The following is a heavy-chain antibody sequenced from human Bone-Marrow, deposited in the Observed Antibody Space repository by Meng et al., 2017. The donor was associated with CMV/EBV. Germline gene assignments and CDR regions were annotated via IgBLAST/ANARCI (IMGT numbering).Heavy chain of an antibody. CDR1: GFTFSDYY. J-gene: IGHJ6*02. CDR3: ATGRHRSSLHGKDV. V-gene: IGHV3-11*01. Sequence: GGSLRLSCTASGFTFSDYYMIWIRQAPGKGLEWVSYISTSGSTIYYADSVKGRFTISRDNAKNSLYLQLNSLRAEDTAVYYCATGRHRSSLHGKDVRGRGTTVTVSS. D-gene: IGHD6-6*01. CDR2: ISTSGSTI.